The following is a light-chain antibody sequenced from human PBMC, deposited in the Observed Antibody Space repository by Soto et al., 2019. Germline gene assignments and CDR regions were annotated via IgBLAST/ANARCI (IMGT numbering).Light chain of an antibody. V-gene: IGKV1-5*01. CDR1: KSISSW. J-gene: IGKJ1*01. Sequence: DIQMTQSPSTLSASVGDRVTITCRASKSISSWLAWYQQKPGKAPKLLIYDASSLESGAPSRFSGSGSGTEFTLTISSLQPDDFATYYCQQYNSYETFGQGTKVDIK. CDR2: DAS. CDR3: QQYNSYET.